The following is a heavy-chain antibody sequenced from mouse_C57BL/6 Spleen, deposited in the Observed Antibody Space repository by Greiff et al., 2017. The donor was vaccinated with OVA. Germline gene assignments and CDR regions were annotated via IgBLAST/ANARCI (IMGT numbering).Heavy chain of an antibody. CDR3: ARWGYGSSYELDY. Sequence: VQLQQSGPELVKPGASVKISCKASGYTFTDYYMNWVKQSHGKSLEWIGDINPNNGGTSYNQKFKGKATLTVDKSSSTAYMELRSLTSEDSAVYYCARWGYGSSYELDYWGQGTTLTVSS. V-gene: IGHV1-26*01. D-gene: IGHD1-1*01. CDR1: GYTFTDYY. CDR2: INPNNGGT. J-gene: IGHJ2*01.